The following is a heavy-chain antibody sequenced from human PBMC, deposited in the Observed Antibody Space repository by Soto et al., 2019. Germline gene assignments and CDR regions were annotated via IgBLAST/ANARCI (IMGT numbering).Heavy chain of an antibody. CDR2: IKQDGSEQ. CDR3: ARGGCSSGSCHTPVEYYGLDV. J-gene: IGHJ6*02. Sequence: EVQLVESGGGLVQPGGSLRLSCAASGFTFSTYWMSWVRQAPGKGLEWVANIKQDGSEQYYVDSVRGRFTISRDNAKNSLYLQMNSLRAEDTAMYYCARGGCSSGSCHTPVEYYGLDVWGQGTTVTASS. V-gene: IGHV3-7*05. CDR1: GFTFSTYW. D-gene: IGHD2-15*01.